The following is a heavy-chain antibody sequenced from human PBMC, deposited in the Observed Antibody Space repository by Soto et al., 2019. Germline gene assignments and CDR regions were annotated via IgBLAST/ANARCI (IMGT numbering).Heavy chain of an antibody. V-gene: IGHV4-34*01. Sequence: QVQLQQWGAGLLKPSETLSLTCAVYGGSFSGYYWSWIRQPPGKGLEWIGEINHSGSTNYNPSLKSRVTISVDTSKNQFSLKLSSVTAADTAVYYCARALPYYGSGSNYIDRWAPYNWFDPWGQGTLVTVSS. J-gene: IGHJ5*02. CDR3: ARALPYYGSGSNYIDRWAPYNWFDP. CDR2: INHSGST. D-gene: IGHD3-10*01. CDR1: GGSFSGYY.